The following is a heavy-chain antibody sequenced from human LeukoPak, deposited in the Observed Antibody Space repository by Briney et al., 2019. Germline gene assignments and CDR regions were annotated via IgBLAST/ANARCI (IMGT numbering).Heavy chain of an antibody. J-gene: IGHJ1*01. V-gene: IGHV1-69*05. CDR3: ASARYSSGWYLEYFQH. D-gene: IGHD6-19*01. CDR1: GGTFSSYA. Sequence: ASVKVSCKASGGTFSSYAISWVRQAPGQGLEWTGRIIPIFGTADYAQKFQGRVTITTDESTSTAYVELSSLRSEDTTVYYCASARYSSGWYLEYFQHWGQGTLVTVSS. CDR2: IIPIFGTA.